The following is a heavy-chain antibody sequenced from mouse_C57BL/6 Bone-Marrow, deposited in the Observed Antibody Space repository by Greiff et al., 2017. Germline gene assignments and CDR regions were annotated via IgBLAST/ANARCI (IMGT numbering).Heavy chain of an antibody. CDR3: ASWEFAY. J-gene: IGHJ3*01. CDR2: ISYSGST. Sequence: EVQLQEPGPGLAKPSQSLSLTCSASGYSITSYYWNWIRKFPGHKLEYMGYISYSGSTYYNPSPKSRISITRDTSKIQYYLQLNSVTTKDTGTYYYASWEFAYWGQGTLVTVSA. CDR1: GYSITSYY. V-gene: IGHV3-8*01. D-gene: IGHD4-1*01.